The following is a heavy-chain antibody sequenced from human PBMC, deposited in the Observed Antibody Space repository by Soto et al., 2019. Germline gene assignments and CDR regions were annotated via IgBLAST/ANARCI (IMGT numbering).Heavy chain of an antibody. V-gene: IGHV3-23*01. Sequence: GGSLRLSCAASGLTFSSYAMSWVRQAPGKGLEWVSGISGNGGSTYYADSVKGRFTISRDNSKNMLYLQMDSLRAEDTAVHYCAREGRTAVTNWFDPWGQGTLVTVSS. J-gene: IGHJ5*02. CDR3: AREGRTAVTNWFDP. CDR2: ISGNGGST. CDR1: GLTFSSYA. D-gene: IGHD4-4*01.